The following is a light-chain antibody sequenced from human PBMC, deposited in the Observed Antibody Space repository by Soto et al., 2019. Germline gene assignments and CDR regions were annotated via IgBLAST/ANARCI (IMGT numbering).Light chain of an antibody. CDR3: CSYAGSYV. CDR2: DVS. CDR1: SSDVGGYNY. V-gene: IGLV2-11*01. Sequence: LTQPRSVSGSPGQSVTISCAGTSSDVGGYNYVSWYQQHPGKAPKLMIYDVSKRPSGVPDRFSGSKSGNTASLTISGLQAEDEADYYCCSYAGSYVFGTGTKVTVL. J-gene: IGLJ1*01.